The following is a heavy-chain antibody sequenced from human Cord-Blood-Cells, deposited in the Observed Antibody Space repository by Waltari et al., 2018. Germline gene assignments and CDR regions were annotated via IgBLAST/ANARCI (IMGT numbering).Heavy chain of an antibody. D-gene: IGHD1-26*01. CDR1: GGSIRSSSYY. Sequence: QLQLQESGPGLLKPSETLSITCTVSGGSIRSSSYYWGWLRQPPGTGLEWIGSIYYSGSTYYNPSLKSRVTISVDTSKNQFSLKLSSVTAADTAVYYCARHSGIVGATFDYWGQGTLVTVSS. CDR2: IYYSGST. V-gene: IGHV4-39*01. CDR3: ARHSGIVGATFDY. J-gene: IGHJ4*02.